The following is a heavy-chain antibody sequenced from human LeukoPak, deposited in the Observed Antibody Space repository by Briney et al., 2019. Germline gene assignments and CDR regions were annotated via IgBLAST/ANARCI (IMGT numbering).Heavy chain of an antibody. CDR3: AGIPVFGVVLHQEPV. V-gene: IGHV1-69*06. D-gene: IGHD3-3*01. CDR1: GGTFSSYT. CDR2: IIPIFGAA. J-gene: IGHJ6*04. Sequence: GASVKVSCKASGGTFSSYTISWVRQAPGQGLEWMGGIIPIFGAANSTQKFQDRVTITADMSTNTAYMELSSLRSEDTAVYFCAGIPVFGVVLHQEPVWGKGTTVTVSS.